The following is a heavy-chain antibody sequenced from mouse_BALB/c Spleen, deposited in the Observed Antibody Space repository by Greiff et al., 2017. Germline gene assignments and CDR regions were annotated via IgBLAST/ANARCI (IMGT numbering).Heavy chain of an antibody. CDR3: ARHFGKYAMDY. V-gene: IGHV5-6*01. CDR1: GFTFSSYG. CDR2: ISSGGSYT. Sequence: EVQLQESGGDLVKPGGSLKLSCAASGFTFSSYGMSWVRQTPDKRLEWVATISSGGSYTYYPDSVKGRFTISRDNAKNTLYLQMSSLKSEDTAMYYCARHFGKYAMDYWGQGTSVTVSS. D-gene: IGHD2-1*01. J-gene: IGHJ4*01.